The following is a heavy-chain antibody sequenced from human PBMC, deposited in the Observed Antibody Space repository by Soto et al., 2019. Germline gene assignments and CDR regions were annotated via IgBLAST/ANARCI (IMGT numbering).Heavy chain of an antibody. CDR1: GGSISGSSLY. CDR3: ARGSSRGWAD. V-gene: IGHV4-39*01. J-gene: IGHJ4*02. Sequence: QLQLQESGPGLVKPSETLSLMCTVSGGSISGSSLYWGWIRQPPGKGLEWIGTMYYSGSTYYDPSLKSRVTLSVDTSKNQFSLKLSSVTAADTAVYYCARGSSRGWADWGQGTLVTVSS. CDR2: MYYSGST. D-gene: IGHD6-19*01.